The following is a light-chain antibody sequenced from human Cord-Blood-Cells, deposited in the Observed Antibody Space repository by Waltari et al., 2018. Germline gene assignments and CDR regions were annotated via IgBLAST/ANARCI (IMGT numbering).Light chain of an antibody. V-gene: IGLV1-47*03. CDR1: SSNIGSNY. CDR3: AAWDDSLSGYV. J-gene: IGLJ1*01. CDR2: RNN. Sequence: QRVTISCSGSSSNIGSNYVYWYQQLPGTAPKLLIYRNNQRPSGVPDRFSGSKSGTSASLAISGLWSEDEADYYCAAWDDSLSGYVFGTGTKVTVL.